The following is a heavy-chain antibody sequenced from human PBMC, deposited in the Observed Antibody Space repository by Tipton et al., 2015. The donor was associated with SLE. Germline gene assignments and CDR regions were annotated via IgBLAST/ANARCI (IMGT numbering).Heavy chain of an antibody. CDR3: AGAWQGYCSGGTCYVLDY. CDR2: ISYSGST. D-gene: IGHD2-15*01. Sequence: TLSLTCTVSGDSITRDYWTWIRQPPGKGLEWIGYISYSGSTNYNPSVRSRVSISLDTSKNQFSLKLRSVTAADTAVYYCAGAWQGYCSGGTCYVLDYWGQGTLVTVSS. V-gene: IGHV4-59*01. J-gene: IGHJ4*02. CDR1: GDSITRDY.